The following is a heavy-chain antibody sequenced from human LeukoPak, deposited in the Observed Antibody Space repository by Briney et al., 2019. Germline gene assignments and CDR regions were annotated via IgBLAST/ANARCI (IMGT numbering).Heavy chain of an antibody. Sequence: PSLTLSLTCIVYGGPISSGGHHWGWIRQPPGKGLEWIASIFYSGSTYYNPSLKSRVTISVDTSKNQFSLKLSSVTAADTAVYYCARGGPWELLGGYYYYYMDVWGKGTTVTVSS. CDR2: IFYSGST. V-gene: IGHV4-39*07. D-gene: IGHD1-26*01. J-gene: IGHJ6*03. CDR1: GGPISSGGHH. CDR3: ARGGPWELLGGYYYYYMDV.